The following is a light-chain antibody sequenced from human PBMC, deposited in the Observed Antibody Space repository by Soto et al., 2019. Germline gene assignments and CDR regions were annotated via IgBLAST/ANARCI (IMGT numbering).Light chain of an antibody. CDR1: ESIDNW. J-gene: IGKJ1*01. V-gene: IGKV1-39*01. Sequence: DIQMTQSPSSLSASVVDTVTITCLASESIDNWLAWYQQKPGKAPKLLIFAASTLVRGVPSRFSGSGSGTDFTLTISSLQPEDFATYYCQQSYSTSWTFGQGTKVDIK. CDR3: QQSYSTSWT. CDR2: AAS.